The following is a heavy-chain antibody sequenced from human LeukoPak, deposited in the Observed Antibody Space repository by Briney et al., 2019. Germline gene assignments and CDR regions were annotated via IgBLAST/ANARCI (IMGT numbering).Heavy chain of an antibody. V-gene: IGHV1-8*03. CDR1: GYTFTSYD. J-gene: IGHJ4*02. CDR3: ARGLGYCSGGSCYAFDY. D-gene: IGHD2-15*01. Sequence: ASVTVSLTASGYTFTSYDFDWVWLGPGQGMELMGWVNRNSGNTGYAQKFQGRVTITRNTSISTAYMELSSLRSEDTAVYYCARGLGYCSGGSCYAFDYWGQGTLVTVSS. CDR2: VNRNSGNT.